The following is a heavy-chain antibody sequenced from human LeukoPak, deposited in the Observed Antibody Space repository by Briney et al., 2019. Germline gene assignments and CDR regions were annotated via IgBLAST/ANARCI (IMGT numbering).Heavy chain of an antibody. CDR3: TTDYGDYGGGFDY. J-gene: IGHJ4*02. CDR2: IKSKTDGGTT. V-gene: IGHV3-15*01. Sequence: PGGSLRLSCAASGFTFSNAWISWVRQAPGKGLEWVGRIKSKTDGGTTDYAAPVKGRFTISRDDSKNTLYLQMNSLKTEDTAVYYCTTDYGDYGGGFDYWGQGTLVTVSS. D-gene: IGHD4-17*01. CDR1: GFTFSNAW.